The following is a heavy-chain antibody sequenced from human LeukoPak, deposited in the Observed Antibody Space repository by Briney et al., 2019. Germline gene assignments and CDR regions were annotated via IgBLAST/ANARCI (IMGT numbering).Heavy chain of an antibody. CDR1: GYTFTTYD. Sequence: ASVKVSCKASGYTFTTYDINWVRQAAGQGFEWMGWMNPKRGDAGYAHKFQGIVAITRDTSINTAYLELSALTSDDTAVYYCARGPFGNCGGGPCHFRDIDNWYDPWGQGTLVTVSS. V-gene: IGHV1-8*03. CDR2: MNPKRGDA. CDR3: ARGPFGNCGGGPCHFRDIDNWYDP. J-gene: IGHJ5*02. D-gene: IGHD2-21*01.